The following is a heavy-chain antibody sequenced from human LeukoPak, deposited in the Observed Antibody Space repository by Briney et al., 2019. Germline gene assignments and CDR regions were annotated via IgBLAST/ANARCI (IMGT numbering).Heavy chain of an antibody. CDR2: ITWNSGTI. V-gene: IGHV3-9*01. CDR1: GFTFDDYA. CDR3: AKAPEGIVVVTSGYFDY. D-gene: IGHD3-22*01. J-gene: IGHJ4*02. Sequence: PGRSLRLSCAASGFTFDDYAMHWGRQAPGKGLEWVSGITWNSGTIDYADSVKGRFTISRDSAKNSLYLQMNSLRAEDTALYYCAKAPEGIVVVTSGYFDYWGQGTLVTVSS.